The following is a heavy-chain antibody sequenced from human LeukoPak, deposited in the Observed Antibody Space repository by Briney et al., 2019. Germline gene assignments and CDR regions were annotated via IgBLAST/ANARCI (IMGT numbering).Heavy chain of an antibody. CDR3: AREPEITMIVVAPEDAFDI. Sequence: GGSLRLSCAASGFNFSSYSMNWDRQAPGKGLEWVSSISSSSGYIYYADSVKGRFTISRDNAKNSLYLQMNSLRAEDTAVYYCAREPEITMIVVAPEDAFDIWGQGTMVTVSS. V-gene: IGHV3-21*01. J-gene: IGHJ3*02. CDR2: ISSSSGYI. CDR1: GFNFSSYS. D-gene: IGHD3-22*01.